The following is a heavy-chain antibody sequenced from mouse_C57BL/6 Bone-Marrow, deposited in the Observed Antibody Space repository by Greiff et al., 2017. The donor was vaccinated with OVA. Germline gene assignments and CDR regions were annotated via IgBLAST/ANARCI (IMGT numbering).Heavy chain of an antibody. CDR2: IDPENGDT. CDR3: TTYGTLDY. Sequence: EVKLEESGAELVRPGASVKLSCTASGFNIKDDYMHWVKQRPEQGLEWIGWIDPENGDTEYASKFQGKASITADPSSNTAYLHLNSLASEDTAIYYCTTYGTLDYWGQGTTLTVSS. V-gene: IGHV14-4*01. CDR1: GFNIKDDY. J-gene: IGHJ2*01. D-gene: IGHD1-1*01.